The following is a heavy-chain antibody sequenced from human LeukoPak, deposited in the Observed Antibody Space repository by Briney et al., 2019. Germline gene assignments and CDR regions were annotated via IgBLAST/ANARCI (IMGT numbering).Heavy chain of an antibody. V-gene: IGHV3-23*01. CDR1: GFTFDDYG. Sequence: GGSLRLSCAASGFTFDDYGMSWVRQAPGKGLEWVSAISGSYTSYYADSVKGRFTISRDNSKNTLYLQMNSLRAEDTALYYCAKSKEDCCGSFDPWGQGTLVTVSS. D-gene: IGHD2-15*01. CDR3: AKSKEDCCGSFDP. CDR2: ISGSYTS. J-gene: IGHJ5*02.